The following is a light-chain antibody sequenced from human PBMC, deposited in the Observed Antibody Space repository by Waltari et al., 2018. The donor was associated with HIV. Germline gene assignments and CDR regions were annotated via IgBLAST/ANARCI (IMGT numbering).Light chain of an antibody. J-gene: IGLJ2*01. CDR3: QSSDSTLSGSV. V-gene: IGLV2-14*01. CDR1: SPDVGGSNY. CDR2: DVS. Sequence: QSALTQPASVSGSPGQSITISCTGTSPDVGGSNYVSWYQHHPDKAPKVMIYDVSNRPSGVSNRFSGSKSGNTDSLTISGLQSEDEADYFCQSSDSTLSGSVFGGGTKLTVL.